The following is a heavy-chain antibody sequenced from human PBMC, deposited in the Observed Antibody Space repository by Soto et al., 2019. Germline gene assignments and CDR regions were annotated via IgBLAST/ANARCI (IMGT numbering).Heavy chain of an antibody. D-gene: IGHD3-22*01. CDR3: ARVPIDYDSSGPLGIDY. CDR2: IYHSGST. J-gene: IGHJ4*02. V-gene: IGHV4-30-2*01. CDR1: DGSIRGGGYS. Sequence: ASETLCLTCAVADGSIRGGGYSWSWIRQPPGKGLDWIGYIYHSGSTYYNPSLKSRVTISVDRSKNQFSLKLSSVTAADTAVYYCARVPIDYDSSGPLGIDYWGQGTLVTVSS.